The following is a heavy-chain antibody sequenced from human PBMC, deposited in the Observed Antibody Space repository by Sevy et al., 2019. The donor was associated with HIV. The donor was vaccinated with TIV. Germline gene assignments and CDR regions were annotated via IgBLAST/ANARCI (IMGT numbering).Heavy chain of an antibody. CDR1: GFSFGSYS. Sequence: GGSLRLSCAASGFSFGSYSMNWVRQAPGQGLEWVSYISTRSNTIYYADSVKGRFTISRDNAKNSLYLQMNSLSAEDTAVYYCATCCYGSGTPTYHYYGMDVWGQGTTVTVSS. D-gene: IGHD3-10*01. V-gene: IGHV3-48*01. CDR2: ISTRSNTI. CDR3: ATCCYGSGTPTYHYYGMDV. J-gene: IGHJ6*02.